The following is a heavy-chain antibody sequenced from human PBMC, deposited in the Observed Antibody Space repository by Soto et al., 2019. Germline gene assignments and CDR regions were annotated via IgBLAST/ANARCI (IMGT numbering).Heavy chain of an antibody. CDR3: VMGYRGRVYGYVYPM. CDR1: GFNFDDYA. Sequence: VQLVESGGGLVQPGRSLRLSCAASGFNFDDYAMHWVREAPGKGLEWVSGITWNSDTSEYADSVKGRFTISRDNAKNSLYLQMNSLRPEDTALYYCVMGYRGRVYGYVYPMWGQGTLVTVSS. J-gene: IGHJ4*02. D-gene: IGHD5-18*01. CDR2: ITWNSDTS. V-gene: IGHV3-9*01.